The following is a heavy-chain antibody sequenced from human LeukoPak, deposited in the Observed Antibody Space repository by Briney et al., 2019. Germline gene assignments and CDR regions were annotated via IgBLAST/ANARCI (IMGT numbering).Heavy chain of an antibody. Sequence: ASVRVSCKASGYTFSGYYMHWVRQAPGQGLEWMGWITPNSDGTKYAQKFQGRVTMTRDTSISTAYMELTSLTSDDTAVYYCARVLDYSAGLQDYWGQGTLVTVSS. J-gene: IGHJ4*02. CDR2: ITPNSDGT. CDR3: ARVLDYSAGLQDY. V-gene: IGHV1-2*02. CDR1: GYTFSGYY. D-gene: IGHD3/OR15-3a*01.